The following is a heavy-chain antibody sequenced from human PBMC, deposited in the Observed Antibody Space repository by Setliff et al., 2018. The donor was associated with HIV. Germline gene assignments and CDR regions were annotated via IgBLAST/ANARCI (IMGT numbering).Heavy chain of an antibody. Sequence: LRLSCATSGFTFDSYSIIWVRQAPGKGLEWVAVISYDGNSQYYADSVKGRFTLSRDNFRNTLYLQMNSLRPEDTAVYYCARVQQQLLQEDDYFDYWGQGTLVTVSS. D-gene: IGHD6-13*01. J-gene: IGHJ4*02. V-gene: IGHV3-30*03. CDR1: GFTFDSYS. CDR2: ISYDGNSQ. CDR3: ARVQQQLLQEDDYFDY.